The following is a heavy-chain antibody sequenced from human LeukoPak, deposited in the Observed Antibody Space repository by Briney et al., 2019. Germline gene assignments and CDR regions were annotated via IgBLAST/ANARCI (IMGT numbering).Heavy chain of an antibody. CDR1: GFTVSSNY. J-gene: IGHJ4*02. D-gene: IGHD6-6*01. V-gene: IGHV3-30*03. CDR2: ISYDGSNK. CDR3: ASDRGYSSSSKRHYFDY. Sequence: GGSLRLSCAASGFTVSSNYTSWVRQAPGKGLEWVAVISYDGSNKHYADSVKGRFTISRDNSKNTLYLQMNSLRAEDTAVYYCASDRGYSSSSKRHYFDYWGQGTLVTVSS.